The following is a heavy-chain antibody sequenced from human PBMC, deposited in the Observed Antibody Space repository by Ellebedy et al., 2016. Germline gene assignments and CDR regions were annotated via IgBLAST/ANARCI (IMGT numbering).Heavy chain of an antibody. Sequence: SETLSLXCTVSGGSISSSSYSWSWIRQPPGKGLEWIGYIYHSGSTYYNPSLKSRVTISVDRSKNQFSLKLSSVTAADTAVYYCARVQTYGDLDYWGQGTLVTVSS. CDR3: ARVQTYGDLDY. J-gene: IGHJ4*02. CDR1: GGSISSSSYS. V-gene: IGHV4-30-2*01. D-gene: IGHD4-17*01. CDR2: IYHSGST.